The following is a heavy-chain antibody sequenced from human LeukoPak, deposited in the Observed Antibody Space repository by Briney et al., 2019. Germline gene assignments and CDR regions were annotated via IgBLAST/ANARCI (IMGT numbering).Heavy chain of an antibody. Sequence: GGSLRLSCAASGFTFSSYAMSWVRQASGKGLEWVSAISGSGGSTYYADSVKGRFTISRDNSKNTLYLQMNSLRAEDTAVYYCAKDQNRPRVSYYDYVWGSYRYKGSYYFDYWGQGTLVTVSS. V-gene: IGHV3-23*01. D-gene: IGHD3-16*02. CDR2: ISGSGGST. CDR1: GFTFSSYA. J-gene: IGHJ4*02. CDR3: AKDQNRPRVSYYDYVWGSYRYKGSYYFDY.